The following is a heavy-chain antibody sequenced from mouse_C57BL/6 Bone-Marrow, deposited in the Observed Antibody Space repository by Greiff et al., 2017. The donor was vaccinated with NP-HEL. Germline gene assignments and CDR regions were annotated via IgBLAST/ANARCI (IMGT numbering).Heavy chain of an antibody. CDR3: ARDGAYYSNYGAWFAY. D-gene: IGHD2-5*01. V-gene: IGHV1-81*01. Sequence: QVQLQQSGAELARPGASVKLSCKASGYTFTSYGISWVKQRTGQGLEWIGEIYPRGGNTYYNEKFKGKATLTADKSSSTAYMELRSLTSEDSAVYFCARDGAYYSNYGAWFAYWGQGTLVTVSA. J-gene: IGHJ3*01. CDR2: IYPRGGNT. CDR1: GYTFTSYG.